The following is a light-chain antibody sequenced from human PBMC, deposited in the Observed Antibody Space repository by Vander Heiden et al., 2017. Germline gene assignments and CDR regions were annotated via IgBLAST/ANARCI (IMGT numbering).Light chain of an antibody. V-gene: IGKV1-5*03. CDR1: QSISSW. CDR2: KAS. J-gene: IGKJ1*01. Sequence: DIQMTQSPSTLSASVGDRVTITCRASQSISSWLAWYQQKPGKAPKLLIYKASSLESGVPSRFSGSGSGTEFTLTISSLQPDDFATYYCQQYNSYSPERTFGQGTKVEI. CDR3: QQYNSYSPERT.